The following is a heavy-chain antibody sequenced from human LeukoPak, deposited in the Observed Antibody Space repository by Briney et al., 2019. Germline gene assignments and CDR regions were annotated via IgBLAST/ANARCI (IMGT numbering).Heavy chain of an antibody. CDR3: ARSDYYGSGFDP. Sequence: PSGTLSLTCAVSGGSINSSNWWSWVRQPPGKGLEWLGEIYHSGSTNYNPSLKSRVTISVDKSKNQFSLKLSSVTAADTAVYYCARSDYYGSGFDPWGQGTLVTVSS. CDR1: GGSINSSNW. D-gene: IGHD3-10*01. CDR2: IYHSGST. J-gene: IGHJ5*02. V-gene: IGHV4-4*02.